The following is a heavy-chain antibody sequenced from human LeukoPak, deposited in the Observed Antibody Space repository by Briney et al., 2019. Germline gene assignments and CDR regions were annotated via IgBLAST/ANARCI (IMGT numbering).Heavy chain of an antibody. CDR1: GGSISSYF. Sequence: SETLSLTCTVSGGSISSYFWSWIRQPPGKGLEWIGYIYYSGSTNYNPSLKSRFTISVDMSKNQFSLKLSSVTAADTAVYYCARDLGGPFDYWGQGTLVTVYS. CDR3: ARDLGGPFDY. V-gene: IGHV4-59*01. CDR2: IYYSGST. J-gene: IGHJ4*02. D-gene: IGHD3-16*01.